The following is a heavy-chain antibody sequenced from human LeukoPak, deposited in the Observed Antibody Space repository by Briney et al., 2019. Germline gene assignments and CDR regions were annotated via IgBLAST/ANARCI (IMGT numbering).Heavy chain of an antibody. CDR2: IRYDGSNK. D-gene: IGHD6-19*01. J-gene: IGHJ4*02. CDR3: AKEVRSGWSGGYYFDY. CDR1: GFTFSSHG. V-gene: IGHV3-30*02. Sequence: GGSLRLSCAASGFTFSSHGMHWVRQAPGKGLEWVAFIRYDGSNKYYADSVKGRFTISRDNSKNTLYLQMNSLRAEDTAVYYCAKEVRSGWSGGYYFDYWGQGTLVTVSS.